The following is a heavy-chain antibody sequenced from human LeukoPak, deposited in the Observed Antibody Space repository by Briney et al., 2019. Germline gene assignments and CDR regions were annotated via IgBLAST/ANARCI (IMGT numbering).Heavy chain of an antibody. V-gene: IGHV3-23*01. CDR2: ISGSGGST. Sequence: GGSLTLSCAASGFTFSSYAMSWVRQAPGKGLEWVSAISGSGGSTYYADSVKGRFTISRDNSKNTLYLQMNSLRAEDTAVYYCAKAIAAAGIRYYGMDVWGQGTTVTVSS. CDR3: AKAIAAAGIRYYGMDV. D-gene: IGHD6-13*01. J-gene: IGHJ6*02. CDR1: GFTFSSYA.